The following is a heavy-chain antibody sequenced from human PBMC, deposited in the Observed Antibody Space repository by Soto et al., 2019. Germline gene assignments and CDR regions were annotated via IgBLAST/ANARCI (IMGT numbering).Heavy chain of an antibody. J-gene: IGHJ4*02. V-gene: IGHV3-53*01. CDR2: IYSGGTT. Sequence: QPGGSLRLSCAASGFTVSNNYMSWVRQAPGKGLEWVSVIYSGGTTYYADSVKGRFTISRDNSKNTVYLQMNSLRAEDTAVYYRARSDGYPFDYWGQGTLVTVSS. CDR1: GFTVSNNY. D-gene: IGHD5-12*01. CDR3: ARSDGYPFDY.